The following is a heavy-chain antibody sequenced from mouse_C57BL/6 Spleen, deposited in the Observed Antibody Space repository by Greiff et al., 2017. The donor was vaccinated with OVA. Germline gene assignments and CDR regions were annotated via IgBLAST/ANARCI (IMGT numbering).Heavy chain of an antibody. Sequence: EVNLVESEGGLVQPGSSMKLSCTASGFTFSDYYMAWVRQVPEKGLEWVANINYDGSSTYYLDSLKSRFIISRDNAKNILYLQMSSLKSEDTATYYCARYYYGTNWYFDVWGTGTTVTVSS. CDR1: GFTFSDYY. J-gene: IGHJ1*03. V-gene: IGHV5-16*01. CDR2: INYDGSST. D-gene: IGHD2-1*01. CDR3: ARYYYGTNWYFDV.